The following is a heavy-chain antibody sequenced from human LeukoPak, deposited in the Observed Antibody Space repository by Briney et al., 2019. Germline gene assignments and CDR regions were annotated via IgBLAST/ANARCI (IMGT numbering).Heavy chain of an antibody. Sequence: GGSLRLSCAASGFTFSTYWMSWVRQAPGKGLEWVANIKQDGSEKYYVDSVKGRFTISRDNAKNSLYLQMSSLRAEDTAVYYCAKDVGTTVTTSDYWGQGTLVTVSS. CDR1: GFTFSTYW. V-gene: IGHV3-7*05. D-gene: IGHD4-17*01. CDR3: AKDVGTTVTTSDY. J-gene: IGHJ4*02. CDR2: IKQDGSEK.